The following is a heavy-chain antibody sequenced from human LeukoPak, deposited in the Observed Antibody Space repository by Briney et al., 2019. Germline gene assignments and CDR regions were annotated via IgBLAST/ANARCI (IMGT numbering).Heavy chain of an antibody. CDR3: AKAISGSYSGRYFDY. CDR2: ISGSGGTT. D-gene: IGHD1-26*01. Sequence: GGSPRLSCAASGFTFSSYAMSWVRQAPGKGLEWVSAISGSGGTTSYADSVKGRFTISRDNSKNTLYLQMNSLRAEDTAVYYCAKAISGSYSGRYFDYWGQGTLVTVSS. J-gene: IGHJ4*02. V-gene: IGHV3-23*01. CDR1: GFTFSSYA.